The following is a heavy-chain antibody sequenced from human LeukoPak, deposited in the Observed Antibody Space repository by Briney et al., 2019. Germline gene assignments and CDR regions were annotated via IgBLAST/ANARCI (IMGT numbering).Heavy chain of an antibody. CDR1: GGSFSGYY. D-gene: IGHD6-19*01. V-gene: IGHV4-34*01. CDR2: INHSGST. Sequence: PSETLSLTCAVYGGSFSGYYWSWIRQPPGKGLEWIGEINHSGSTNYNPSLKSRVTISVVTSKNQFSLKLSSVTAADTAVYYCARAAARYSSGWYAYWGQGTLVTVSS. CDR3: ARAAARYSSGWYAY. J-gene: IGHJ4*02.